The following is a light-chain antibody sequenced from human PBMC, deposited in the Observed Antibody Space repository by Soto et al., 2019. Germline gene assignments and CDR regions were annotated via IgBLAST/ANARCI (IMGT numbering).Light chain of an antibody. J-gene: IGKJ4*01. Sequence: DIQLTQSPSFLSASVGDRVSITCRASQDISTYLVWYQQKPGKAPKLLIYAASTLQSGVPSRFSGSGSGTEFTLTISSLQPEDFATYYCQQFNSYPLTFGGGTKVEIK. CDR2: AAS. CDR3: QQFNSYPLT. CDR1: QDISTY. V-gene: IGKV1-9*01.